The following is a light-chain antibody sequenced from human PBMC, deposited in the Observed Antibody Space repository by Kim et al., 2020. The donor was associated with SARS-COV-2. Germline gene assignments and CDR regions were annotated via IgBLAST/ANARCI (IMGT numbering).Light chain of an antibody. CDR2: VTS. CDR3: LQHNDYPRT. Sequence: ASVGVRVTLTCRASQGIGNYLAWFQQKPGTVPKRLIYVTSNLQSGVPSRFSGSGSGTGFTLTICSLQPEDFATYSCLQHNDYPRTFGQGTKVDI. J-gene: IGKJ1*01. CDR1: QGIGNY. V-gene: IGKV1-17*03.